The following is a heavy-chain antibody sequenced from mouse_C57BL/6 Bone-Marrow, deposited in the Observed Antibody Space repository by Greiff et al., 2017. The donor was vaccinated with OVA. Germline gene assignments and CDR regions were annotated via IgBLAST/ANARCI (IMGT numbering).Heavy chain of an antibody. CDR1: GYTFTGYW. CDR3: ARDAQATLYYFDY. Sequence: QVQLQQSGAELMKPGASVKLSCKATGYTFTGYWIEWVKQRPGHGLEWIGEILPGSGSTNYNEKFKGNATFTADTSSNTAYMQLSSLTTEDSAIYYCARDAQATLYYFDYWGQGTTLTVSS. D-gene: IGHD3-2*02. V-gene: IGHV1-9*01. CDR2: ILPGSGST. J-gene: IGHJ2*01.